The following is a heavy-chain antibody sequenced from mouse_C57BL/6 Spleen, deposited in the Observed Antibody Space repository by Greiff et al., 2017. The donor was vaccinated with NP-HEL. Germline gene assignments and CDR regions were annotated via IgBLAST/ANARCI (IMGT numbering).Heavy chain of an antibody. CDR3: AREGTLSSMDY. CDR1: GFTFSDYG. D-gene: IGHD3-3*01. CDR2: ISSGSSTI. Sequence: EVKLMESGGGLVKPGGSLKLSCAASGFTFSDYGMHWVRQAPEKGLEWVAYISSGSSTIYYADTVKGRFTISRDNAKNTLFLQMTSLRSEDTAMYYCAREGTLSSMDYWGQGTSVTVSS. J-gene: IGHJ4*01. V-gene: IGHV5-17*01.